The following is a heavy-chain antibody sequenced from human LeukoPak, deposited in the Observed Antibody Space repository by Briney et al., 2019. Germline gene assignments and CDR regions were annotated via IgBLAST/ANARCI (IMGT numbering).Heavy chain of an antibody. V-gene: IGHV3-53*01. Sequence: GGSLRLSCAASGFTVSSNYMSWVRQAPGKGLERVSVIYSGGSTYYADSVKGRFTISRDNSKNTLYLQMNSLRAEDTAVYYCARGGSGWYYFDYWGQGTLVTVSS. CDR3: ARGGSGWYYFDY. CDR1: GFTVSSNY. D-gene: IGHD6-19*01. J-gene: IGHJ4*02. CDR2: IYSGGST.